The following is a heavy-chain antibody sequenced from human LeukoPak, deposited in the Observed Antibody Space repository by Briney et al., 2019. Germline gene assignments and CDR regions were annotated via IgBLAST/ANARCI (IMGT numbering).Heavy chain of an antibody. CDR1: GFTFDDYT. CDR2: ISWDGGST. J-gene: IGHJ3*02. Sequence: GGSLRLSCAASGFTFDDYTMHWVRQAPGKGLEWVSLISWDGGSTYYADSVKGRFTISRDNSKNSLYLQMNSLRAEDTALYYCAKDIGNSGSYFDAFDIWGQGTMVTVSS. D-gene: IGHD1-26*01. CDR3: AKDIGNSGSYFDAFDI. V-gene: IGHV3-43*01.